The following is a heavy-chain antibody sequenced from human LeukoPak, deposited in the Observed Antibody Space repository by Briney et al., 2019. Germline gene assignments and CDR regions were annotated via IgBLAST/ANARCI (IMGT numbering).Heavy chain of an antibody. CDR3: AREMPLPYSSSWNVHYYYGMDV. D-gene: IGHD6-13*01. Sequence: GGSLRLSCAASGFTFSSYSMNWVRQAPGKGLEWISYISSSSSTIYYADSVKGRFTTSRDNAKNSLYLQMNSLRAEDTAVYYCAREMPLPYSSSWNVHYYYGMDVWGQGTTVTVSS. V-gene: IGHV3-48*04. CDR1: GFTFSSYS. J-gene: IGHJ6*02. CDR2: ISSSSSTI.